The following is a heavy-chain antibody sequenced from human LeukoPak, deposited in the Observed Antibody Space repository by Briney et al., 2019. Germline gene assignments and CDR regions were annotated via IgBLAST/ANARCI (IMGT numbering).Heavy chain of an antibody. Sequence: PSETLSLTCTVSGGSISSYYWSWIRQPAGKGLEWIGYIYYSGSTNYNPSLKSRVTISVDTSKNQFSLKLSSVTVADTAVYYCARDRGTWNDDGFDYWGQGTLVTVSS. V-gene: IGHV4-59*12. CDR2: IYYSGST. CDR3: ARDRGTWNDDGFDY. D-gene: IGHD1-1*01. CDR1: GGSISSYY. J-gene: IGHJ4*02.